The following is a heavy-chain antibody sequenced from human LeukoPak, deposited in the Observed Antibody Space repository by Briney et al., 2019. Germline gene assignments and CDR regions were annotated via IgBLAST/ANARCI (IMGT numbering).Heavy chain of an antibody. V-gene: IGHV1-2*02. CDR2: INPNSGGT. CDR3: ARGATRIIPTARRWFDP. D-gene: IGHD6-6*01. J-gene: IGHJ5*02. CDR1: GYTFTNYY. Sequence: ASVKVSCKASGYTFTNYYVHWVRQAPGQGLEWMAWINPNSGGTNYAEKFQGRVTLTRDKSIDTPYMELSSLRADDTAVYYCARGATRIIPTARRWFDPWGRGTLVSVSS.